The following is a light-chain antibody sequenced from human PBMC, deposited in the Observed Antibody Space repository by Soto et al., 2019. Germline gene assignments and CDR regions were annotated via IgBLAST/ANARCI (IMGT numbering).Light chain of an antibody. CDR2: RNN. J-gene: IGLJ1*01. CDR3: AAWDDSLSALFV. Sequence: QSVLTQPPSASGTPGQRVTISCSGSRSNIGSNYVYWYQQLPGTAPKLLIYRNNHRPSGVPDRFSGSKSGTSASLAISGLRSEDEADYYCAAWDDSLSALFVFGTGTKLTVL. CDR1: RSNIGSNY. V-gene: IGLV1-47*01.